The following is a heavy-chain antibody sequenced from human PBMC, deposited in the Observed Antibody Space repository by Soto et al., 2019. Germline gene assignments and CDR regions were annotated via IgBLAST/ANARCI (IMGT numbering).Heavy chain of an antibody. Sequence: ASVKVSCKASGYTFTGYYMHWVRQAPGQGLEWMGWINPNSGGTNYAQKFQGRVTMTRDTSISTAYMELSRLRSDDSAAYYCARAVAGRYYYYYYGMDVWGQGTTVTVSS. CDR3: ARAVAGRYYYYYYGMDV. V-gene: IGHV1-2*02. D-gene: IGHD6-19*01. CDR1: GYTFTGYY. J-gene: IGHJ6*02. CDR2: INPNSGGT.